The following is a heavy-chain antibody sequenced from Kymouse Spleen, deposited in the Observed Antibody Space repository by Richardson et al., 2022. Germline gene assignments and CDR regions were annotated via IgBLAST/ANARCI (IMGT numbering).Heavy chain of an antibody. D-gene: IGHD3-10*01. Sequence: QVQLQQWGAGLLKPSETLSLTCAVYGGSFSGYYWSWIRQPPGKGLEWIGEINHSGSTNYNPSLKSRVTISVDTSKNQFSLKLSSVTAADTAVYYCASHGSGSYYKLLLLRYGRLGPRDHGHRLL. CDR1: GGSFSGYY. CDR3: ASHGSGSYYKLLLLRYGR. CDR2: INHSGST. V-gene: IGHV4-34*01. J-gene: IGHJ6*02.